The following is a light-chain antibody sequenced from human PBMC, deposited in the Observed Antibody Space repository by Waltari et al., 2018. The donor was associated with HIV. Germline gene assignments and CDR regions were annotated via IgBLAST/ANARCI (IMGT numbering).Light chain of an antibody. V-gene: IGKV3-15*01. CDR2: AAS. CDR3: QQYHNWPPWT. J-gene: IGKJ1*01. Sequence: EIVMTQSPATLSVSPGGRATLSCRASQSVSTNLAWYQQKPGQAPRLLISAASSRATGVPARFSGSASGTEFTLTISNLQSEDFAVYYCQQYHNWPPWTFGQGTKVEIK. CDR1: QSVSTN.